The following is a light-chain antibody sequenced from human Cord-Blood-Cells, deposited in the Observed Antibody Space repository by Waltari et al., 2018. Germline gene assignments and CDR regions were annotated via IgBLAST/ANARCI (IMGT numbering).Light chain of an antibody. CDR3: QQRSNWPLT. CDR1: QSVSSY. J-gene: IGKJ4*01. V-gene: IGKV3-11*01. Sequence: DIVLTQSPATLSLSPGERATLSCRASQSVSSYLAWYQQKSGQAPRLLLYDASNMATGIPARFSGSGSGTDFTLTISSLEPEDFAVYYCQQRSNWPLTFGGGTKVEIK. CDR2: DAS.